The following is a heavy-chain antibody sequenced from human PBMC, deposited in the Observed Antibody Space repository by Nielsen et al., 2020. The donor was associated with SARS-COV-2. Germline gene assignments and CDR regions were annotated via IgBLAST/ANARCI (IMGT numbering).Heavy chain of an antibody. V-gene: IGHV4-39*07. CDR2: IYYSGST. CDR3: ARDSDIVLMVYVPAGLFDY. D-gene: IGHD2-8*01. Sequence: WIRQPPGKGLEWIGSIYYSGSTYYNPSLKSRVTISVDTSKNQFSLKLSSVTAADTAVYCCARDSDIVLMVYVPAGLFDYWGQGTLVTVSS. J-gene: IGHJ4*02.